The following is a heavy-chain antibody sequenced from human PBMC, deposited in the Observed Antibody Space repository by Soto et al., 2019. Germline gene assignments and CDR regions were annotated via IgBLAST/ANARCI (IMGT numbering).Heavy chain of an antibody. CDR2: ISSSSNYI. Sequence: GGSLRLSCAASGFTFSTYSMNWVRQAPGKGLQWASSISSSSNYIYYADSLKGRFTISRDNAKNSLYLQMNSLRADDTAVYYCARDDSSGYPDYWGQGTLVTVSS. J-gene: IGHJ4*02. CDR1: GFTFSTYS. V-gene: IGHV3-21*01. D-gene: IGHD3-22*01. CDR3: ARDDSSGYPDY.